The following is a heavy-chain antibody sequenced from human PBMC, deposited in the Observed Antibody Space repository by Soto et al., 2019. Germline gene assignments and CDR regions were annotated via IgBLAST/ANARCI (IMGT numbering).Heavy chain of an antibody. Sequence: QLQQWGAGPLRPLETLSLTCGVSGGSFGGYYWAWIRQSPGKGLEWIGEINDRGSVNYNPSLKSRVSISVDTSKSHYSLTLRSVTAADTAIYYCARESHDILTGPPWVWYFDLWGRGTLVTVSS. V-gene: IGHV4-34*02. D-gene: IGHD3-9*01. J-gene: IGHJ2*01. CDR1: GGSFGGYY. CDR2: INDRGSV. CDR3: ARESHDILTGPPWVWYFDL.